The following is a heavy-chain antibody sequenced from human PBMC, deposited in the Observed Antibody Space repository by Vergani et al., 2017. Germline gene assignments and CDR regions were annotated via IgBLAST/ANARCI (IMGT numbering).Heavy chain of an antibody. D-gene: IGHD6-13*01. J-gene: IGHJ4*02. V-gene: IGHV3-9*03. Sequence: VQLVESGGGLVKPGGSLRLSCSASGFTLGDYAMHWVRQAPGKGLEWVSGISWNSGSIDYADSVKGRFTISRDNAKNSLYLQMNSLRAEDMALYYCAKDFLGIAATGTVFDYWGQGTLVTVSS. CDR3: AKDFLGIAATGTVFDY. CDR1: GFTLGDYA. CDR2: ISWNSGSI.